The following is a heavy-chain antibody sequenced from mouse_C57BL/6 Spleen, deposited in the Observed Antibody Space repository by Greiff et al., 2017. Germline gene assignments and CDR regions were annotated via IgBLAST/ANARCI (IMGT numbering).Heavy chain of an antibody. CDR1: GYSFTGYY. V-gene: IGHV1-42*01. CDR3: AREEGSPWYFDV. CDR2: INPSTGGT. Sequence: VQLQQSGPELVKPGASVKISCKASGYSFTGYYMNWVKQSPEKSLEWIGEINPSTGGTTYNQKFKAKATLTVYKSSSTAYMQLKSLTSEDSAVYYCAREEGSPWYFDVWGTGTTVTVSS. J-gene: IGHJ1*03.